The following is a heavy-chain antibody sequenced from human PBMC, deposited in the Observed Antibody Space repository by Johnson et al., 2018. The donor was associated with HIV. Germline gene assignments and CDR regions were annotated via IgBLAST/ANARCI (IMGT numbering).Heavy chain of an antibody. V-gene: IGHV3-23*04. J-gene: IGHJ3*02. Sequence: VQLVESGGGLVQPGGSLRLSCAASGFTFSSYAMSWVRQAPGKGLEWVSAISGSGGSTYYADSVKGRFTISRDNSKNTLYLQMNSLRAEDAAVYYCAKADYYDSSGYPHGAFDIWGQGTMVTVSS. D-gene: IGHD3-22*01. CDR1: GFTFSSYA. CDR2: ISGSGGST. CDR3: AKADYYDSSGYPHGAFDI.